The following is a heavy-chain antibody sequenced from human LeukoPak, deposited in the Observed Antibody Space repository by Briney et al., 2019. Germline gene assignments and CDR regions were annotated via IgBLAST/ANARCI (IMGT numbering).Heavy chain of an antibody. Sequence: ASVKVSCKASGYTFTSYAMNWVRQAPGQGLEGRGWINTNTGNPKYAQGFTGRFVFSLYTSVSTAYLQISSLKAEDTAVYYCARESADYGGHTMVDYWGQGTLVTVSS. CDR1: GYTFTSYA. CDR2: INTNTGNP. D-gene: IGHD4-23*01. J-gene: IGHJ4*02. CDR3: ARESADYGGHTMVDY. V-gene: IGHV7-4-1*02.